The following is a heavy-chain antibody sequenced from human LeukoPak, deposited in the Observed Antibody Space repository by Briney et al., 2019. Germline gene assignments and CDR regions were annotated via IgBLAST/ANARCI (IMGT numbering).Heavy chain of an antibody. J-gene: IGHJ4*02. Sequence: GSLRLSCAASGFTFSSYAMSWVRQAPGKGLEWVSAIIGSGGSTYHADSVKGRFTISRDNSKNTLYLQMNSLRAEDTAVYYCVGIVVASLDYWGQGTLVTVSS. V-gene: IGHV3-23*01. D-gene: IGHD6-19*01. CDR1: GFTFSSYA. CDR2: IIGSGGST. CDR3: VGIVVASLDY.